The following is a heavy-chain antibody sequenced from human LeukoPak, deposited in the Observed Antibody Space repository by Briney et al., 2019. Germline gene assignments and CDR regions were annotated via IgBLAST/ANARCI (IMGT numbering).Heavy chain of an antibody. CDR2: ISSSSSYI. D-gene: IGHD6-19*01. Sequence: PGGSLRLSCAASGFTFSSYSMNWVRQAPGKGLEWVSSISSSSSYIYYADSVKGRFTISRDNSKNTLYLQMNSLRAEDTAVYYCAKGQQWLVFRGAFDIWGQGTMVTVSS. V-gene: IGHV3-21*04. CDR3: AKGQQWLVFRGAFDI. J-gene: IGHJ3*02. CDR1: GFTFSSYS.